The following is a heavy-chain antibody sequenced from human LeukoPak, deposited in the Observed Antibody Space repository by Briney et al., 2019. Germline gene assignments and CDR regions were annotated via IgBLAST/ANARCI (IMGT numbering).Heavy chain of an antibody. V-gene: IGHV4-59*12. CDR3: ARPSGEYYDSSGYYFYY. D-gene: IGHD3-22*01. CDR1: GGSISSDY. Sequence: SETLSLTCTVSGGSISSDYWSWIRQRPGKGLGWGGSIYYSGSTYYNPSLKSRVTISVDTSKNQFSLKRSSVTAADTAVYYCARPSGEYYDSSGYYFYYWGQGTLVTVSS. J-gene: IGHJ4*02. CDR2: IYYSGST.